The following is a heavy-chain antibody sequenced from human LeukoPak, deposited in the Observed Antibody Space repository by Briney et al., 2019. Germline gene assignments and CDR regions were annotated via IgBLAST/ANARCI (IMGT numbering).Heavy chain of an antibody. CDR1: GFTFSTYA. J-gene: IGHJ5*02. CDR3: AKDYEPLVGVHRWGDWFDP. V-gene: IGHV3-23*01. Sequence: GGSLGLSCAASGFTFSTYAMTWVRQAPGKGLEWVSLISGTGGSTYYADSVKGRFTISRDNSKNTLYLQMNSLRAEDTAVYYCAKDYEPLVGVHRWGDWFDPWGQGTLVTVSS. D-gene: IGHD1-26*01. CDR2: ISGTGGST.